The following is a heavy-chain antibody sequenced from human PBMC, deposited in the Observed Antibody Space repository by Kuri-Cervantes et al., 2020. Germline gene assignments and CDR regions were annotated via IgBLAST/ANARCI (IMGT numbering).Heavy chain of an antibody. V-gene: IGHV4-34*01. Sequence: SETLSLTCAVYGGTFSGYYWSWIRQPPGKGLEWIGEISLTGSTDYNPSLKSRVTISVDTSKNQFSLKLSSVTAADTAVYYCARGPRFYYYGMDVWGQGTTVTVSS. CDR1: GGTFSGYY. CDR3: ARGPRFYYYGMDV. D-gene: IGHD3-16*01. CDR2: ISLTGST. J-gene: IGHJ6*02.